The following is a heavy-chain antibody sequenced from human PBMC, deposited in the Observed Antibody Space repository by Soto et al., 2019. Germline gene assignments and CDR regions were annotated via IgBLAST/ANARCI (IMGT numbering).Heavy chain of an antibody. J-gene: IGHJ4*02. D-gene: IGHD3-16*01. CDR2: MSYSRST. CDR3: ASHLRPTNLGGGDFDY. Sequence: QLQLQESGPGLVKPSETLSLTCFVSGGSISSNNYYWGWIRQPPGKGLEWIGSMSYSRSTYYNPYRKGLVTRSVDTSNNQFALKLTSVSAADTAVYYCASHLRPTNLGGGDFDYWGQRPLVTVAT. CDR1: GGSISSNNYY. V-gene: IGHV4-39*01.